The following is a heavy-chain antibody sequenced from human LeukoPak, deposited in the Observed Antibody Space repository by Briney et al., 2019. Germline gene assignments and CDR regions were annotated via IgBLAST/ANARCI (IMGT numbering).Heavy chain of an antibody. CDR2: IIPIFGTA. CDR3: ARGVNYYDSSGDNPYFDY. D-gene: IGHD3-22*01. J-gene: IGHJ4*02. Sequence: RASVKVSCKASGGTFSSYAISWVRQAPGQGLEWMGGIIPIFGTANYAQKFQGRVTITADESTSTAYMELSSLRSEDTAVYYCARGVNYYDSSGDNPYFDYWGQGTLVTVSS. CDR1: GGTFSSYA. V-gene: IGHV1-69*13.